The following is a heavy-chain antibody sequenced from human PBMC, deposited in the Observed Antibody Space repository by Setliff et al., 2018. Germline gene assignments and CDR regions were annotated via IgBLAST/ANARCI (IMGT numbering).Heavy chain of an antibody. J-gene: IGHJ6*02. V-gene: IGHV4-39*07. CDR2: IYYSGST. D-gene: IGHD3-3*01. CDR1: GGSISSSSYY. Sequence: LSLTCTVSGGSISSSSYYWGWIRQPPGKGLEWIGSIYYSGSTYYTPSLKSRATISIDTSKNQFSLKLNSATAADTAVYYCGRAPRNFGVVINYYYYYYGMDVWGQGTTVTVSS. CDR3: GRAPRNFGVVINYYYYYYGMDV.